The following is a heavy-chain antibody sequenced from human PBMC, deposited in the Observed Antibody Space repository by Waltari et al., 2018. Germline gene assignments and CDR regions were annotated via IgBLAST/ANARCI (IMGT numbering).Heavy chain of an antibody. CDR3: ARDRDYYDSSGYYYASPYDY. D-gene: IGHD3-22*01. V-gene: IGHV3-21*01. Sequence: EVQLVESGGGLVKPGGSLRLSCAASGFTFSSYSMNWVRQAPGKGLRWVSSISSSSSYIYYADSVKGRFTISRDNAKNSLYLQMNSLRAEDTAVYYCARDRDYYDSSGYYYASPYDYWGQGTLVTVSS. J-gene: IGHJ4*02. CDR2: ISSSSSYI. CDR1: GFTFSSYS.